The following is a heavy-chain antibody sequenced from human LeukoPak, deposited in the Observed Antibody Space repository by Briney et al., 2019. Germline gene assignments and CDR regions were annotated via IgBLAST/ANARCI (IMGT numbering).Heavy chain of an antibody. CDR1: GGSISSGGYY. Sequence: SQTLSLTCTVSGGSISSGGYYWSWIRQHPGKGLEWIGYIYYSGSTYYNPSLKSRVTISVDTSKNQFSLKLSSVTAADTAAYYCARDDDILTGYRDWGQGTLVTVSS. D-gene: IGHD3-9*01. CDR3: ARDDDILTGYRD. J-gene: IGHJ4*02. CDR2: IYYSGST. V-gene: IGHV4-31*03.